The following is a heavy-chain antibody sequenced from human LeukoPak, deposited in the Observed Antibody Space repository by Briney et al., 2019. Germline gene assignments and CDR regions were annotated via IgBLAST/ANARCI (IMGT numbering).Heavy chain of an antibody. CDR3: ARASRHIDY. CDR2: IYYSGST. D-gene: IGHD5-12*01. V-gene: IGHV4-39*01. CDR1: GGSISSSSYY. J-gene: IGHJ4*02. Sequence: PSETLSLTCTVSGGSISSSSYYWGWIRQPPGKGLEWIGSIYYSGSTYYSPSLKSRVTISVDTSKNQFSLKLSSVTAADTAVYYCARASRHIDYWGQGTLVTVSS.